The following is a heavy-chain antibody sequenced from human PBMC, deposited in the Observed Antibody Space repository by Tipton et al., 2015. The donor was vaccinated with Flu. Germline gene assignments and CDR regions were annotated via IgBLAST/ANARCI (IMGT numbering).Heavy chain of an antibody. CDR2: VHYRENT. Sequence: TLSLTCTVSGGSFTNYYWSWIRQPPGKGLEWIGFVHYRENTSYNPSLKNRVTMSLDTSKNQFSLKLSSVTAADTAVYYCATEYRGGGNRYYFDYWGQGTLVTVSS. CDR1: GGSFTNYY. D-gene: IGHD4-23*01. V-gene: IGHV4-59*01. CDR3: ATEYRGGGNRYYFDY. J-gene: IGHJ4*02.